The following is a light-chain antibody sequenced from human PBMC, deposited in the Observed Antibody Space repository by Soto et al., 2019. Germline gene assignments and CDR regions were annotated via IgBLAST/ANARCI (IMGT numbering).Light chain of an antibody. CDR1: QSVSSN. CDR2: GAS. Sequence: EIVMTQSPATLSVSPGERATLSRRASQSVSSNLAWYQQKPGQAPRLLIYGASTRATGIPARFSGSGSGTEFTLTISSLQSEDFAVYYCQQYNNWPWTFGQGTKV. V-gene: IGKV3-15*01. CDR3: QQYNNWPWT. J-gene: IGKJ1*01.